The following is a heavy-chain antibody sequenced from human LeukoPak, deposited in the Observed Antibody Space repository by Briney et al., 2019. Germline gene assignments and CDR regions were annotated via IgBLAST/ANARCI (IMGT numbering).Heavy chain of an antibody. V-gene: IGHV3-7*03. CDR2: IKSGGSDK. J-gene: IGHJ5*02. Sequence: GGSLRLSCAASGFTFPNYWMGWVRQAPGKGLEWVASIKSGGSDKYYVDSVKGRFTISRDDAKNSLYLEMNSLRVEDTALYYCAKSGQYCSGGSCQNWFDPWGQGTLVTVSS. CDR1: GFTFPNYW. D-gene: IGHD2-15*01. CDR3: AKSGQYCSGGSCQNWFDP.